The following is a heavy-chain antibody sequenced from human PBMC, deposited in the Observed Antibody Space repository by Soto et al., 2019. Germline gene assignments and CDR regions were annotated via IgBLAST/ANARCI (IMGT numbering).Heavy chain of an antibody. CDR2: IYYSGST. J-gene: IGHJ5*02. CDR3: ARVVEQQLSDWFDP. Sequence: SETLSLTCTVSGGSLSSYYWSWIRQPPGKGLEWIGYIYYSGSTNYNPSLKSRVTISVDTSKNQFSLKLSSVTAADTAVYYCARVVEQQLSDWFDPWGQGTLVPVSS. V-gene: IGHV4-59*01. CDR1: GGSLSSYY. D-gene: IGHD6-13*01.